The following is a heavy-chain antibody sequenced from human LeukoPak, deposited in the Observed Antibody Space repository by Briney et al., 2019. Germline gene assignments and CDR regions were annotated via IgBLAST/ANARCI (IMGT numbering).Heavy chain of an antibody. J-gene: IGHJ4*02. V-gene: IGHV4-39*01. D-gene: IGHD1/OR15-1a*01. CDR1: GGSVSSSTYF. Sequence: PSETLSLTCTVSGGSVSSSTYFWGWIRQPPGKGLEWIGSIYYSGSTYYSPSLEGRVTISADTSKNQFSLKLNPVTAADTAVYYCARRHKNNRGLFDFWGQGTLVTVSP. CDR3: ARRHKNNRGLFDF. CDR2: IYYSGST.